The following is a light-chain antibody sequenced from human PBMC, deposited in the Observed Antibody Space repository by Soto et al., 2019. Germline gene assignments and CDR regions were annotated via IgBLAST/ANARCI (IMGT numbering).Light chain of an antibody. V-gene: IGLV3-21*02. CDR3: HVWDSNIDHGM. CDR1: NIESKS. J-gene: IGLJ7*01. Sequence: SYELTQPPSVSVAPGQTARLTCGGNNIESKSVHWYQQKPGQAPVLVVYGDYDRPSGIPGRFSGSNSGNTATLAISRVEAGDEADFYCHVWDSNIDHGMFGGGTQLTVL. CDR2: GDY.